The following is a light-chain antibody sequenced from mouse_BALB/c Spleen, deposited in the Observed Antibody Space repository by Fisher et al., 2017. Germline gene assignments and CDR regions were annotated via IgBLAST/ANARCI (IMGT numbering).Light chain of an antibody. V-gene: IGKV4-57-1*01. CDR1: SSVSSSY. Sequence: DIVITQSPAIMSASPGEKVTMTCRASSSVSSSYLHWYQQKSGASPKLWIYSTSNLASGVPARFSGSGSGTSYSLTISRMEAEDAATYYCQQRSSYPYTFGGGTKLEIK. CDR3: QQRSSYPYT. J-gene: IGKJ2*01. CDR2: STS.